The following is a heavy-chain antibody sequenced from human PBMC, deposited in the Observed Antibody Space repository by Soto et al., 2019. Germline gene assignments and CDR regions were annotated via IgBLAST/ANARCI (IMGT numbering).Heavy chain of an antibody. CDR1: GYTFTSYA. CDR2: INAGNGNT. Sequence: ASVKVSCKASGYTFTSYAMHWVRQAPGQRLEWMGWINAGNGNTKYSQKFQGRVTITRDTSASTAYMELSSLRSEDTAVYYCAKAATGWNYADYWGQGTLVTVSS. V-gene: IGHV1-3*01. J-gene: IGHJ4*02. CDR3: AKAATGWNYADY. D-gene: IGHD1-7*01.